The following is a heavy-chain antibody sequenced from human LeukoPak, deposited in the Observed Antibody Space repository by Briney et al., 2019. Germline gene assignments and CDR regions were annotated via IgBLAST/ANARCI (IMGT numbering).Heavy chain of an antibody. CDR1: GDSISSYY. D-gene: IGHD1-26*01. CDR3: ASGRPLGFDY. CDR2: IYYSGTT. V-gene: IGHV4-59*01. J-gene: IGHJ4*02. Sequence: SEALSLTCTVSGDSISSYYWTWIRQPPGKGLEWIGYIYYSGTTNYNPSLKSRVTISLDTSKNQFSLKLTSVTAADTTIYYCASGRPLGFDYWGQGTLVTVSS.